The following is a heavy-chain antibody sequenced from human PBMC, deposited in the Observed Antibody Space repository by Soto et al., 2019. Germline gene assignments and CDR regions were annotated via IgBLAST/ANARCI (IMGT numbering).Heavy chain of an antibody. CDR1: GGSISSGDYY. D-gene: IGHD3-9*01. Sequence: QVQLQESGPGLVKPSQTLSLTCTVSGGSISSGDYYWSWIRQPPGKGLEWIGYIYYSGSTYYNPSLKSRVTISVDTSKNQFSLKLSSVTAADTAVYYCAREYPGYDILTGYYDYWGQGTLVTVSS. J-gene: IGHJ4*02. CDR2: IYYSGST. V-gene: IGHV4-30-4*01. CDR3: AREYPGYDILTGYYDY.